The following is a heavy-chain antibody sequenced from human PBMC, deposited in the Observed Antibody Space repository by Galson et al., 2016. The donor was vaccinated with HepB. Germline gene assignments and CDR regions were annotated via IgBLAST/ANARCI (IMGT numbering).Heavy chain of an antibody. CDR3: VGDWDGATNWFDP. J-gene: IGHJ5*02. Sequence: SVKVSCKASGYIFTRFGISWVRQAPGQGLEWMGWISTSEGRTNFAQKFQDRVTMTTDTSTSTAYLELRSLRFDDTAVYYCVGDWDGATNWFDPWGQGTLVTVSS. CDR2: ISTSEGRT. D-gene: IGHD1-26*01. V-gene: IGHV1-18*01. CDR1: GYIFTRFG.